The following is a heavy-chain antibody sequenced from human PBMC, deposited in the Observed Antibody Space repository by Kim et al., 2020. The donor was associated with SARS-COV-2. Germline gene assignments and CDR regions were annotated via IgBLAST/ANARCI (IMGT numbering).Heavy chain of an antibody. V-gene: IGHV4-39*02. J-gene: IGHJ6*02. CDR1: GGSISSSSYY. CDR2: IYYSGST. CDR3: ARDSGSRYYYYGMDV. D-gene: IGHD5-12*01. Sequence: SETLSLTCTVSGGSISSSSYYWGWIRQPPRKGLEWIGSIYYSGSTYYNPSLKSRVTISVDTSKNQFSLKLSSVTAADTAVYYCARDSGSRYYYYGMDVWGQGTTVTVSS.